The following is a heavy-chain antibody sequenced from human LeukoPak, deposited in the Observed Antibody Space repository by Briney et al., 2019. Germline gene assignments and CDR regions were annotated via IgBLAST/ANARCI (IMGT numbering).Heavy chain of an antibody. CDR3: AKDQESITMIVVVTLDY. J-gene: IGHJ4*02. CDR2: ISGSGGST. CDR1: GFTFSSYA. V-gene: IGHV3-23*01. Sequence: GGSLRLSCAASGFTFSSYAMSWVRQAPGKGLEWVSAISGSGGSTYYADSVKGRFTISSDNSKNTLYLQMNSLRAEDTAVYYCAKDQESITMIVVVTLDYWGQGTLVTVSS. D-gene: IGHD3-22*01.